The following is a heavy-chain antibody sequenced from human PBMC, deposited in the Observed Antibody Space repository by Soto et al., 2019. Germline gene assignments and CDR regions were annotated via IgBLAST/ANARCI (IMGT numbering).Heavy chain of an antibody. CDR2: IYHSGST. D-gene: IGHD3-10*01. CDR1: GGSISSGGNY. CDR3: ARARMVRGVIYYYGMDV. J-gene: IGHJ6*02. Sequence: QVQLQESGPGLVKSSQTLSLTCTVSGGSISSGGNYWSWIRQHPGKGLEWIGYIYHSGSTYYNPSLKSRVTIYVDTSKNQFSLKLNSVTAADTAVYYCARARMVRGVIYYYGMDVWGQGTTVTVSS. V-gene: IGHV4-31*03.